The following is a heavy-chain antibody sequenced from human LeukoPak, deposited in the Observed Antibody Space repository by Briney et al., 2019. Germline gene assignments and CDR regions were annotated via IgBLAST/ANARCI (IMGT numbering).Heavy chain of an antibody. CDR2: IIPIIGTA. CDR1: GGTFSSYA. Sequence: SVKVSCKASGGTFSSYAISWVRQAPGQGLEWMGGIIPIIGTANYAQKFQGRVTITTDEATSTAYMELSSVRSEERAVYYCASADGTYYYDSSGPSSAFDIWGQGTMVTVSS. V-gene: IGHV1-69*05. J-gene: IGHJ3*02. CDR3: ASADGTYYYDSSGPSSAFDI. D-gene: IGHD3-22*01.